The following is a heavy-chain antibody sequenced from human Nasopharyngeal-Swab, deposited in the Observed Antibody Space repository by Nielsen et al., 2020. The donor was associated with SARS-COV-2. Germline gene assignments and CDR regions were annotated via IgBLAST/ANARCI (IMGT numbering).Heavy chain of an antibody. D-gene: IGHD2-2*01. CDR2: ISWNSGSI. J-gene: IGHJ6*02. CDR1: GFTFEDYA. CDR3: AKTLNPYCSSTSCYSGGMDV. V-gene: IGHV3-9*01. Sequence: GGSLRLSCAASGFTFEDYAMHWVRQAPGKGLEWVSGISWNSGSIGYADSVKGRFTISRDNAKNSLYLQMNSLRAEDTALYYCAKTLNPYCSSTSCYSGGMDVWGQGTPVTVSS.